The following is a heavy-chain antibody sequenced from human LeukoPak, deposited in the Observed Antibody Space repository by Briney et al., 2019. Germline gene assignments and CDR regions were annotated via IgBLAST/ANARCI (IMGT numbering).Heavy chain of an antibody. CDR3: AKGGSLGFDY. D-gene: IGHD7-27*01. CDR2: IRYDGNNK. CDR1: GFNFSNYD. J-gene: IGHJ4*02. Sequence: GGSLRLSCAASGFNFSNYDMHWVRQAPGKGLEWVAVIRYDGNNKYSADSVKGRFTISRDNSKNTLFLQMNTLRAEDTAVYYCAKGGSLGFDYWGQGTLVTVSS. V-gene: IGHV3-30*02.